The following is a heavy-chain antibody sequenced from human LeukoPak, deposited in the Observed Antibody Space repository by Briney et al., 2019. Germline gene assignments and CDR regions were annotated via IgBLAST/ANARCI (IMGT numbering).Heavy chain of an antibody. D-gene: IGHD3-10*01. Sequence: SETLSLTCAVYGGSFSGYYWSWIRQPPGKGLEWIGEINHSGSTNYNPSLKSRVTISVDTSKNQFSLKLSSVTAADTAVYYCARIGLYYGSGSYLDYWGQGTLVTVSS. J-gene: IGHJ4*02. CDR1: GGSFSGYY. CDR3: ARIGLYYGSGSYLDY. CDR2: INHSGST. V-gene: IGHV4-34*01.